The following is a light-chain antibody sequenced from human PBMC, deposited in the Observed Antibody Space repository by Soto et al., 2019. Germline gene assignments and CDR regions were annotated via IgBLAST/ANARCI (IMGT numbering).Light chain of an antibody. CDR2: AAS. CDR3: QQHNSYYRT. CDR1: QSISSY. J-gene: IGKJ1*01. V-gene: IGKV1-39*01. Sequence: DIQMTQSPSSLSASVGDRVTITCRASQSISSYLNWYQQKPGKAPKFLIYAASSLQSGVPSRFSGSGSGTDFTLTISSLQPEDFETYYCQQHNSYYRTLGQGTKVDIK.